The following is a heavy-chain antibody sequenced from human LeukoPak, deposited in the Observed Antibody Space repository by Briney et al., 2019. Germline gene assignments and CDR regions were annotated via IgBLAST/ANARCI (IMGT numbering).Heavy chain of an antibody. CDR3: ARVGGGYCSSTSCPLGAFDI. CDR1: GGSFSGYY. J-gene: IGHJ3*02. Sequence: SETLSLTCAVYGGSFSGYYWSWIRQPPGKGLEWIGEINHSGSTNYNPSLKSRVTISVDTSKNQFSLKLSSVTAADTAVYYCARVGGGYCSSTSCPLGAFDIWGQGAMVTVSS. D-gene: IGHD2-2*01. V-gene: IGHV4-34*01. CDR2: INHSGST.